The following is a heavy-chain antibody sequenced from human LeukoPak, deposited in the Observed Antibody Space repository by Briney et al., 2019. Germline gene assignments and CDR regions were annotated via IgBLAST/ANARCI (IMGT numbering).Heavy chain of an antibody. CDR3: ATSSGAPGNM. Sequence: GGSLRLSCAVSGVYWMSWVRQAPGKGLEWVANINQDGSVIYYVDSVKGRFTISRDNAKYSLYLQMNSLRAEDTGVYYCATSSGAPGNMWGQGTLVTVSS. V-gene: IGHV3-7*01. D-gene: IGHD2-8*02. CDR1: GVYW. CDR2: INQDGSVI. J-gene: IGHJ4*02.